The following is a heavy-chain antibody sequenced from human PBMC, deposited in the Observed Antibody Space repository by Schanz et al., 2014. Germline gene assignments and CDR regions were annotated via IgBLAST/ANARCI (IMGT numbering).Heavy chain of an antibody. J-gene: IGHJ4*02. Sequence: VQLLESGGGLVQPGGSLRLSCAASGFIFSSYGLHWVRQAPGKGLEWVAFIWYDGSNKYYADSVKGRFTISRDNSKNTLYLQMNTLRAEDTAVYYCARDRGYCSGGSCLTFDYWGQGTLVTVSS. D-gene: IGHD2-15*01. CDR1: GFIFSSYG. V-gene: IGHV3-30*02. CDR2: IWYDGSNK. CDR3: ARDRGYCSGGSCLTFDY.